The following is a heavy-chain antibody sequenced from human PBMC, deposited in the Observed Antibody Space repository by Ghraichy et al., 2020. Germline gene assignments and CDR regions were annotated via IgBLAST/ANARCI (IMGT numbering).Heavy chain of an antibody. CDR3: ARELGSTVTTGGGYYFDY. V-gene: IGHV4-34*01. D-gene: IGHD4-17*01. Sequence: SQTLSLTCAVYGGSFSGYYWSWIRRPPGKGLEWIGEINHSGSTNYNPSLKSRVTISVDTSKNQFSLNLSSVTAADTAVYYCARELGSTVTTGGGYYFDYWGQGTLVTVSS. CDR2: INHSGST. CDR1: GGSFSGYY. J-gene: IGHJ4*02.